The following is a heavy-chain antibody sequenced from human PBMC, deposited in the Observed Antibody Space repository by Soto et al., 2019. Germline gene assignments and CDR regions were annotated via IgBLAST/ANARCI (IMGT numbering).Heavy chain of an antibody. D-gene: IGHD4-4*01. V-gene: IGHV1-2*02. CDR3: ARSGDYSNYYYYGMDV. Sequence: ASVKVSCKASGYTFTGYYMHWVRQAPGQGLEWMGWINPNSGGTNYAQKFQGRVTMTRDTSISTAYMELSRLRSDDTAVYYCARSGDYSNYYYYGMDVWGQGTTVTVSS. CDR2: INPNSGGT. CDR1: GYTFTGYY. J-gene: IGHJ6*02.